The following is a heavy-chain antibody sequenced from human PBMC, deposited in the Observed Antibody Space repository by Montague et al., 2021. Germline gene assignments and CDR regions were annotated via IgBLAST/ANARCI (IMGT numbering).Heavy chain of an antibody. J-gene: IGHJ4*02. V-gene: IGHV3-74*01. CDR2: IKTDGSST. Sequence: SLRLSCAASGFTFSSYWMHWVRQAPGMGLVWVSTIKTDGSSTNYADSVKGRFTISRDNAKNTLYLQMNSLRVEDTAVYYCARSNDSWGQGALVTVSS. CDR1: GFTFSSYW. CDR3: ARSNDS. D-gene: IGHD3-10*01.